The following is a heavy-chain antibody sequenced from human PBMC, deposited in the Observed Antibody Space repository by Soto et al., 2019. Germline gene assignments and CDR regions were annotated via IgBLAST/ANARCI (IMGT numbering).Heavy chain of an antibody. CDR2: ISSSSSYT. V-gene: IGHV3-11*06. CDR1: GFTFSDYY. J-gene: IGHJ4*02. D-gene: IGHD5-12*01. Sequence: QVQLVESGGGLVKPGGSLRLSCAASGFTFSDYYMSWIRQAPGKGLEWVSYISSSSSYTNYADSVKGRFTISRDNAKNSLYLQMNSLRAEDTAVYYCARVDGDGYNSYYFDYWGRGTLVTVSS. CDR3: ARVDGDGYNSYYFDY.